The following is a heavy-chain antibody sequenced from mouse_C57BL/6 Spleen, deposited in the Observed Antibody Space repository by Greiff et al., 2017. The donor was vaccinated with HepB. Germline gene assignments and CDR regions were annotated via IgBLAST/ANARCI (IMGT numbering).Heavy chain of an antibody. Sequence: QVQLQQPGAELVRPGSSVKLSCKASGYTFTSYWMHWVKQRPIQGLEWIGNIDPSDSETHYNQKFKDKATLTVDKSSSTAYMQLSSLTSEDSAVYYCARSLVTPDYAMDYWGQGTSVTVSS. CDR1: GYTFTSYW. J-gene: IGHJ4*01. V-gene: IGHV1-52*01. D-gene: IGHD2-5*01. CDR2: IDPSDSET. CDR3: ARSLVTPDYAMDY.